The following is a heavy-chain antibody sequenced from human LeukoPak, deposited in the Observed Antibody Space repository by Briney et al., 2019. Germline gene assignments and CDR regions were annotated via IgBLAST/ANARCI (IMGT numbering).Heavy chain of an antibody. V-gene: IGHV4-34*01. Sequence: PSETLSLTCAVYGGSFSGYYWSWIRQPPGKGLEWIREINHSGSTNYNPSLKSRVTISVDTSKNQFSLKLSSVTAADTAVYYCARGIVVVPAAISLSRPGARFDYWGQGTLVTVSS. CDR1: GGSFSGYY. J-gene: IGHJ4*02. D-gene: IGHD2-2*02. CDR3: ARGIVVVPAAISLSRPGARFDY. CDR2: INHSGST.